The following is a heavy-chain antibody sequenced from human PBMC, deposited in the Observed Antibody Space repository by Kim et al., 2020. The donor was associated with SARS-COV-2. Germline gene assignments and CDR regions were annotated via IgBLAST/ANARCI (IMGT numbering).Heavy chain of an antibody. Sequence: ASVKVSCKVSGYTLTELSMHWVRQAPGKGLEWMGGFDPEDGETIYAQKFQGRVTMTEDTSTDTAYMELSSLRSEDTAVYYCATDRLVLNVDTAMVPTDSSSWYTFVPWGQGTLVTVSS. J-gene: IGHJ5*02. CDR3: ATDRLVLNVDTAMVPTDSSSWYTFVP. CDR2: FDPEDGET. CDR1: GYTLTELS. D-gene: IGHD5-18*01. V-gene: IGHV1-24*01.